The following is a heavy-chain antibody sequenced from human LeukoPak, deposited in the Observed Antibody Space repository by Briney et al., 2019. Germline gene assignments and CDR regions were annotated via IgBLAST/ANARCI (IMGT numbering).Heavy chain of an antibody. V-gene: IGHV1-18*01. J-gene: IGHJ6*03. CDR2: ISAYNGNT. CDR1: GYTFTSYG. Sequence: ASVKVSCKASGYTFTSYGISWVRQAPGQGLEWMGWISAYNGNTNYAQTLQGRVTMTTDTSTSTAYMELRSLRSDDTAVYYCARGLEPYPEKEPYYYMDVWGKGTTVTVSS. CDR3: ARGLEPYPEKEPYYYMDV. D-gene: IGHD1-1*01.